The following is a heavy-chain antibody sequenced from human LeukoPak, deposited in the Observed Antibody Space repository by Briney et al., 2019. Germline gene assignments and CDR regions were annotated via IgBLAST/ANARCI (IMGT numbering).Heavy chain of an antibody. V-gene: IGHV3-23*01. CDR2: ISGSGGST. CDR3: AKERDVVELPYCSGGSCYSFYFDY. J-gene: IGHJ4*02. Sequence: GGSLRLSCAASGFTFSSYAMSWVRQAPGKGLEWVSAISGSGGSTYYADSVKGRFTISRDNSKNTLYLQMNSLRAEDTAVYYCAKERDVVELPYCSGGSCYSFYFDYWGQGTLVTVSS. D-gene: IGHD2-15*01. CDR1: GFTFSSYA.